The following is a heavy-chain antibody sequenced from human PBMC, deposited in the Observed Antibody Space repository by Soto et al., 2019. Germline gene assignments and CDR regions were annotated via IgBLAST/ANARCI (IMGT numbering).Heavy chain of an antibody. J-gene: IGHJ4*01. V-gene: IGHV1-18*01. Sequence: QVQLVQSGPEVKKPGASVKVSCKGSGYTFSNYGVTWVRQAPGQGLERLGWVSAYNRNTDYAQKVDDRATMTSDTSTYTSDVDLRSRTPDETAFDYCPRERLWAPLLYWGHGTL. CDR2: VSAYNRNT. CDR3: PRERLWAPLLY. D-gene: IGHD1-26*01. CDR1: GYTFSNYG.